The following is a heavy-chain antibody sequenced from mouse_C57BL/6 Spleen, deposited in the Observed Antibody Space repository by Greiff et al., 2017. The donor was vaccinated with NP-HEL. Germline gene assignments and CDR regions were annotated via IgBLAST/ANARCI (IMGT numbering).Heavy chain of an antibody. CDR1: GYTFTSYW. CDR3: ARRAGLLGPSYLYFDV. V-gene: IGHV1-64*01. Sequence: QVQLQQPGAELVKPGASVKLSCKASGYTFTSYWMHWVKQRPGQGLEWIGMIHPNSGSTNYNEKFKSKATLTVDKSSRHAYMQLSSLSSEASAVYYFARRAGLLGPSYLYFDVWGTGTTVTVSS. D-gene: IGHD4-1*01. CDR2: IHPNSGST. J-gene: IGHJ1*03.